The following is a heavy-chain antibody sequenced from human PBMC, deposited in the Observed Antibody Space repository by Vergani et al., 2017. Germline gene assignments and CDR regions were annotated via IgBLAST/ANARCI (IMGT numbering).Heavy chain of an antibody. J-gene: IGHJ2*01. CDR2: IWFDRGNK. V-gene: IGHV3-33*08. CDR3: ARDARHCSNGVCYGDSYLDL. CDR1: GFTFSNFG. D-gene: IGHD4-17*01. Sequence: QVQLVESGGGVVQPGRSLRLSCAASGFTFSNFGLHWVRQAPGKGLEWVAVIWFDRGNKYHADSVQGRFTIYRDNFKNTLDLQMHSLLDEDTATYYCARDARHCSNGVCYGDSYLDLWGRGTLVTVTS.